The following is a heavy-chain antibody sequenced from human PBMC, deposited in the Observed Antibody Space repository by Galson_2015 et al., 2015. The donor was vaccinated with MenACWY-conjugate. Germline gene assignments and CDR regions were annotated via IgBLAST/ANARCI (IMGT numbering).Heavy chain of an antibody. CDR3: ARLGGNYRTTSHFDY. CDR1: GFTFSTYW. CDR2: INSDGRST. J-gene: IGHJ4*02. V-gene: IGHV3-74*01. Sequence: SLRLSCATSGFTFSTYWMTWVRQAPGKGLVWVSRINSDGRSTSYADSVKGRFTISRDNAKNTLYLQMNSLRAEDTAVYYCARLGGNYRTTSHFDYWGQGTLVTVPS. D-gene: IGHD1-26*01.